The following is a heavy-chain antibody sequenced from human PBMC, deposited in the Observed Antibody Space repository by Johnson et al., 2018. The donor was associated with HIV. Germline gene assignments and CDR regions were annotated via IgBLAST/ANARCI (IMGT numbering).Heavy chain of an antibody. CDR1: GFTFSNYG. J-gene: IGHJ3*02. CDR2: TWFDGSKK. CDR3: ARGRRPWELHGFNAFDT. V-gene: IGHV3-33*01. D-gene: IGHD1-26*01. Sequence: QVQLVESGGGVVQPGRSLRLSCAASGFTFSNYGIHWVRQAPGKGLEWVASTWFDGSKKYYSDSVRGRFIISRDNSKNTLYLQMNSLRVEDTAVYHCARGRRPWELHGFNAFDTWGQGTMVTVSS.